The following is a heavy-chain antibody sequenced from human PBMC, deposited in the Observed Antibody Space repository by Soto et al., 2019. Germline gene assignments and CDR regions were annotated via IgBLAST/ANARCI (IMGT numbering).Heavy chain of an antibody. D-gene: IGHD3-3*01. CDR1: GGTFSSYA. CDR2: IIPIFGTA. Sequence: ASVKVSWKASGGTFSSYAISWVRQAPGQGLEWMGGIIPIFGTANYAQKFQGRVTITADESTSTAYMELSSLRSEDTAVYYCAGSYDFWSCQHNRYYYYGMDVWGQGTTVTVSS. CDR3: AGSYDFWSCQHNRYYYYGMDV. J-gene: IGHJ6*02. V-gene: IGHV1-69*13.